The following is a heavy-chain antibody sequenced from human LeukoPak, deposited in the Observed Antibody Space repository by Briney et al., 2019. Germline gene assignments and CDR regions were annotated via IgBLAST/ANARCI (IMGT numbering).Heavy chain of an antibody. CDR2: ISWNSGSI. J-gene: IGHJ4*02. V-gene: IGHV3-9*03. CDR1: GFTFSNAW. CDR3: AKGAGFYFDY. Sequence: GGSLRLSCAASGFTFSNAWMSWVRQAPGKGLEWVSGISWNSGSIGYADSVKGRFTISRDNAKNSLYLQMNSLRAEDMALYYCAKGAGFYFDYWGQGTLVTVSS.